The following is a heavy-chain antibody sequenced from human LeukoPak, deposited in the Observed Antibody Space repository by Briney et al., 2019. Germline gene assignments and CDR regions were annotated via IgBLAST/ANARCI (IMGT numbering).Heavy chain of an antibody. CDR1: GFSFSGYG. CDR3: AKDRCSNGIGCYYYYMDV. D-gene: IGHD2-8*01. Sequence: PGWSLRLSCAAPGFSFSGYGMHWVRQAPGKGLEWVAYIQHDGSNQQYADSVKGRFSISRDSSKNILYVQMNSLRAEDTAVYYCAKDRCSNGIGCYYYYMDVWGKGTTVTISS. J-gene: IGHJ6*04. V-gene: IGHV3-30*02. CDR2: IQHDGSNQ.